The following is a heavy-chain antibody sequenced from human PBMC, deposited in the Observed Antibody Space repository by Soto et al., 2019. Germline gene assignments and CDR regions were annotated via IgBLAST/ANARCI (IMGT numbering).Heavy chain of an antibody. J-gene: IGHJ6*04. CDR3: ASDFGFATVGPPDGLDS. Sequence: SETLSLTCTVSGGSISSGDYYWSWIRQPPGKGLEWIGYIYYSGSTYYNPSLRRRVTISVDTSKNQFSPKLSSVTAADTAAYYCASDFGFATVGPPDGLDSWGKRTMVSVSS. V-gene: IGHV4-30-4*01. CDR2: IYYSGST. CDR1: GGSISSGDYY. D-gene: IGHD4-17*01.